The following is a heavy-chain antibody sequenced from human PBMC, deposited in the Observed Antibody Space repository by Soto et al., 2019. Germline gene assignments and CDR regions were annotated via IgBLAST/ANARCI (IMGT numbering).Heavy chain of an antibody. CDR2: IYYSGST. CDR1: GGSISSGGYS. V-gene: IGHV4-31*11. D-gene: IGHD2-15*01. Sequence: SETLSLTCAVSGGSISSGGYSWSWIRQPPGKGLEWIGYIYYSGSTYYNPSLKSRVTISVDTSKNQFSLKLSSVTAADTAVYYCARETDSQAFDYWGQGTLVTVSS. CDR3: ARETDSQAFDY. J-gene: IGHJ4*02.